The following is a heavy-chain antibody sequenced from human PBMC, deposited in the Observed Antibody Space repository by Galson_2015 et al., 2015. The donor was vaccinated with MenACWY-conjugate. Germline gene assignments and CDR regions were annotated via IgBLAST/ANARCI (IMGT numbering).Heavy chain of an antibody. V-gene: IGHV3-48*03. CDR1: GFTFSSYE. CDR2: ISSSGNTI. Sequence: SLRLSCAASGFTFSSYEMNWVRQAPGKGLEWVSYISSSGNTIYYAYSVKGRFTISRDNAKNSLYLQMNSLRAEDTAVYYCARGVYDSSGYYFPWGQGTLVTVSS. J-gene: IGHJ1*01. D-gene: IGHD3-22*01. CDR3: ARGVYDSSGYYFP.